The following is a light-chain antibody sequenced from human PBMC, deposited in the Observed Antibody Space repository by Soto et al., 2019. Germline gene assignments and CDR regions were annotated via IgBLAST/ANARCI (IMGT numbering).Light chain of an antibody. V-gene: IGLV2-11*01. J-gene: IGLJ3*02. CDR1: SSDVGAYNY. Sequence: QSALTQPRSVSGSPGQSVTISCTGTSSDVGAYNYVSWYQHHPGKAPNVMIYDVSERPSGVPDRFSGSKSVNKASLTISGLQAEDEADYYCCSFAGSYTRVYGGGTKLTVL. CDR3: CSFAGSYTRV. CDR2: DVS.